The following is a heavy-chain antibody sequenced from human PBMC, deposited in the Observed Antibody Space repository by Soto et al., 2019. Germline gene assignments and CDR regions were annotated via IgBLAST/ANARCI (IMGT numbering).Heavy chain of an antibody. CDR2: LYSSGNT. Sequence: SETLSLTCTVSGASISAYAWSWIRQPAGKGLEWIGRLYSSGNTNYNPSFKSRLTMSADTSKNQFSLKLSSVTAADTAVYYCARGQYSSGWYVVDYWGQGTLVP. CDR1: GASISAYA. J-gene: IGHJ4*02. D-gene: IGHD6-19*01. CDR3: ARGQYSSGWYVVDY. V-gene: IGHV4-4*07.